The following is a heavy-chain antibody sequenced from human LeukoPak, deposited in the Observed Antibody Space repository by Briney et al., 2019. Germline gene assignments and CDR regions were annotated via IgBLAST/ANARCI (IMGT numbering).Heavy chain of an antibody. D-gene: IGHD3-10*01. CDR1: GGSINVYY. J-gene: IGHJ4*02. V-gene: IGHV4-4*07. CDR2: IYRGGNT. Sequence: SETLSLTCTVSGGSINVYYWSWIRQSAGKGLEWIGRIYRGGNTNYNPSLRSRVTVSADTSKKQFSLKLRSVTAADTAVYYCAIQYDYRGSGSFDFWGQGTLVTVSS. CDR3: AIQYDYRGSGSFDF.